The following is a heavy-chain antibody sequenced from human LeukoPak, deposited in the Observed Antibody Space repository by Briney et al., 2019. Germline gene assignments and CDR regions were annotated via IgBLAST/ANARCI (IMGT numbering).Heavy chain of an antibody. CDR2: IYTSGST. Sequence: SETLSLTCTVSGGSISLSSYYWSWIRQPAGKGLDWIGRIYTSGSTNYNPSLKSRVTMSLDRSKNQLSLKLRSVTAADTAVYYCTRGASPGGMDVWGQGTMVTVSS. J-gene: IGHJ3*01. CDR1: GGSISLSSYY. D-gene: IGHD6-13*01. V-gene: IGHV4-4*07. CDR3: TRGASPGGMDV.